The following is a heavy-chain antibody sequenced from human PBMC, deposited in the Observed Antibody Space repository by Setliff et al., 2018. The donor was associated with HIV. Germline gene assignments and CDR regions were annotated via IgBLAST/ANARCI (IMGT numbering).Heavy chain of an antibody. CDR1: GYTFTGYG. CDR3: ARLGSGWSDSYYYAMDI. Sequence: ASVKVSCKASGYTFTGYGISWVRQAPGQGLEWMGWISAYNGNTNYAQNFLGRVTMTIDTSTSRAYMELRSLRSDDTAMYFCARLGSGWSDSYYYAMDIWGQGTTVTVSS. V-gene: IGHV1-18*04. CDR2: ISAYNGNT. D-gene: IGHD6-19*01. J-gene: IGHJ6*02.